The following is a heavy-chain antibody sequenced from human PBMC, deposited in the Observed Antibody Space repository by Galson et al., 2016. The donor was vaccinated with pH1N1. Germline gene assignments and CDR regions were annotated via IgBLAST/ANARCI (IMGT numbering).Heavy chain of an antibody. Sequence: QSGAEVKKPGESLKISCQGSGYRFSSSWIGWVRQMPGKGLEWMGIIYLGGSHLRYSPSFQAQVTISADKSINIVYLQWSSLKASDTAIYYCARQNDYGDYRGDAFDIWGQGTLVTVSS. D-gene: IGHD4-17*01. CDR2: IYLGGSHL. J-gene: IGHJ3*02. CDR1: GYRFSSSW. V-gene: IGHV5-51*01. CDR3: ARQNDYGDYRGDAFDI.